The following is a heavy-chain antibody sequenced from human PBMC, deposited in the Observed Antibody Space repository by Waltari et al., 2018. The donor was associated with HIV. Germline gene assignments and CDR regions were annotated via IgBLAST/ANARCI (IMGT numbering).Heavy chain of an antibody. J-gene: IGHJ4*02. CDR3: ARGGFYGSGSKVN. Sequence: EVQLVESGGGLVQPGGSLRLSCAASGFTFSSYWMSWVRQAPGKGLVWVANIKQEGSEKYYVDAVKGRFTISRDNAENSLYLQMNSLRAEDTAVYYCARGGFYGSGSKVNWGQGTLVTVSS. CDR1: GFTFSSYW. CDR2: IKQEGSEK. V-gene: IGHV3-7*04. D-gene: IGHD3-10*01.